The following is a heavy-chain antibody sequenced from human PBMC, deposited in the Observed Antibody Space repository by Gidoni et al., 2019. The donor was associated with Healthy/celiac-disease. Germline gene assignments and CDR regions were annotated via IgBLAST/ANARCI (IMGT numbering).Heavy chain of an antibody. CDR1: GYTFTGYY. D-gene: IGHD4-17*01. CDR2: INPKSGAT. J-gene: IGHJ4*02. V-gene: IGHV1-2*02. Sequence: QVQLVQSGAEVKKPGASVKVSCKASGYTFTGYYMHWVRQAPGQGLEWMGWINPKSGATNSAQKFQGRVTMSRDTSISTAYMELSRLRSDDTAVYYCAREDDDGGNSFDYWGQGTLVTVSS. CDR3: AREDDDGGNSFDY.